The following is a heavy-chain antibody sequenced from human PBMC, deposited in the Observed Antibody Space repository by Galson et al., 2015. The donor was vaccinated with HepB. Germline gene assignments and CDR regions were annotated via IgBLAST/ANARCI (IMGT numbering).Heavy chain of an antibody. CDR2: IYYSGST. CDR1: GGSLSGSY. J-gene: IGHJ6*02. CDR3: ARSGTSTSWLYYYYGMDV. V-gene: IGHV4-59*01. Sequence: ETLSLTCTVSGGSLSGSYWSWTRQPPGKGLEWIGYIYYSGSTNYNPSLKSRVTMSLDISKHQFSLKLSSVTAADTAVYYCARSGTSTSWLYYYYGMDVWGQGTTVTVSS. D-gene: IGHD2-2*01.